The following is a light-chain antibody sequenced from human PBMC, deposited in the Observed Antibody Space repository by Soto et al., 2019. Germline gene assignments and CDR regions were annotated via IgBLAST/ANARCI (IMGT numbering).Light chain of an antibody. Sequence: SYELTQPLSVSVALGQTARITCGGNNIGSKNVHWYQQKPGQAPVLVIYRDSSRPSGIPERFSGSISGNTATLTITRAQDGDESDYYCQVWDGSTVVFGGGTKLTVL. V-gene: IGLV3-9*01. J-gene: IGLJ2*01. CDR3: QVWDGSTVV. CDR1: NIGSKN. CDR2: RDS.